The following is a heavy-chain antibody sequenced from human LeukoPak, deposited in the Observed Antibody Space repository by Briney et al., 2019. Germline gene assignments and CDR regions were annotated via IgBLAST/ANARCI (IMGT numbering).Heavy chain of an antibody. D-gene: IGHD3-3*01. CDR3: ERDSTHYDFWTGYYHYYYYMAV. Sequence: GGSLRLSCAASGFTFSSYSMNLVRQAPGKGLEWVSSISSSSSYIYYAESVKGRFTISRDNAKNSLYLEMNTLRAQDPAVYCCERDSTHYDFWTGYYHYYYYMAVWGKGTTVTVSS. J-gene: IGHJ6*03. V-gene: IGHV3-21*01. CDR2: ISSSSSYI. CDR1: GFTFSSYS.